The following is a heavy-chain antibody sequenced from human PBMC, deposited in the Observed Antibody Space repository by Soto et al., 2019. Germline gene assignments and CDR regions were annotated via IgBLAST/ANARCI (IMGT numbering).Heavy chain of an antibody. D-gene: IGHD4-17*01. J-gene: IGHJ4*02. V-gene: IGHV3-7*01. CDR3: AVFGRTTGFDY. CDR1: GLIFSNYW. CDR2: IRHDGSEK. Sequence: EVQLVESGGGLVQPGGSLRLSCAASGLIFSNYWMSWVRQAQGMGLEWVANIRHDGSEKYYVDSVKGRFTISRDNTKNSLYLQVDSLRDEDTAVYYCAVFGRTTGFDYWGQGTLVTVSS.